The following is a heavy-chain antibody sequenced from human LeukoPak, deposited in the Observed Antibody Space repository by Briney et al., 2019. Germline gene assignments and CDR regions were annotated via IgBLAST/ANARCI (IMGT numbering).Heavy chain of an antibody. D-gene: IGHD6-19*01. CDR1: GFTFSSYS. CDR3: ARVGTSGWTSDY. V-gene: IGHV3-48*04. J-gene: IGHJ4*02. CDR2: ISSSSRTI. Sequence: GGSLRLSCAASGFTFSSYSINWVRQAPGKGLEWLSYISSSSRTISYADSLKGRFTVSRDTAKNSLGLQMNSLRVEDTAVYYCARVGTSGWTSDYWGQGTLVTVSS.